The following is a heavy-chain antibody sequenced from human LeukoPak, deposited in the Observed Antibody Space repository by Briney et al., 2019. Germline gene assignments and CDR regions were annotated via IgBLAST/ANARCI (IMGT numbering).Heavy chain of an antibody. V-gene: IGHV3-30*02. CDR3: ARGPSGYHNT. CDR1: GFTFSNYA. J-gene: IGHJ4*02. Sequence: PGGSLRLSCAASGFTFSNYAIHWVRQAPGRGLEWVAFIRYDATNKDYADSVKGRFTISRDNSKNTLYLQMNSLRAEDTAVYYCARGPSGYHNTGGQGTLVTVSS. CDR2: IRYDATNK. D-gene: IGHD5-12*01.